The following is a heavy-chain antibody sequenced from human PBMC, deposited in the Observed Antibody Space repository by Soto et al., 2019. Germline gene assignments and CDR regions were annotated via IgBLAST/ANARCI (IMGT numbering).Heavy chain of an antibody. CDR2: IYYNGST. Sequence: SETLSLSCTVSGGSISSHYWSWIRQPPGKGLEWIGYIYYNGSTNYNPSLKSRVTISVDTSKNQFSLKLSSVTAADTAVYYCARTYYDFWSGYWRWFDPWGQGTLVTVSS. CDR1: GGSISSHY. CDR3: ARTYYDFWSGYWRWFDP. V-gene: IGHV4-59*11. J-gene: IGHJ5*02. D-gene: IGHD3-3*01.